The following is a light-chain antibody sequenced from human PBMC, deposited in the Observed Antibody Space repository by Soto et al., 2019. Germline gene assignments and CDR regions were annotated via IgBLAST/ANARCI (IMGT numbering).Light chain of an antibody. Sequence: ALTQPASVSGSPGQSITISCTGTTSDVGGYNYVSWFQQHPGKAPKLIIYDVSDRPSGVSNRFSGSKSGNTASLTISGLQAEDEADYFCSSYTSSTTPYVFGTGTKVTVL. V-gene: IGLV2-14*01. CDR3: SSYTSSTTPYV. CDR2: DVS. CDR1: TSDVGGYNY. J-gene: IGLJ1*01.